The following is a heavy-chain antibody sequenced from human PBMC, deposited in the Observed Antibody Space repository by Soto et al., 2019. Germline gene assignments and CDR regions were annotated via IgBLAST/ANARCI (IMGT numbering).Heavy chain of an antibody. D-gene: IGHD6-13*01. CDR1: GFTLSNYV. Sequence: EVQLFEAGGGLVQPGGSLRLSCSVSGFTLSNYVVGWVRQAPGMGLEWVSSIFGVGGGTYYTDFVKGRFTIPRDSSGNTVFLQMNSLRAEDTALYYCAKYGSRSSRYYLDYWGQGTLVTV. J-gene: IGHJ4*02. V-gene: IGHV3-23*01. CDR2: IFGVGGGT. CDR3: AKYGSRSSRYYLDY.